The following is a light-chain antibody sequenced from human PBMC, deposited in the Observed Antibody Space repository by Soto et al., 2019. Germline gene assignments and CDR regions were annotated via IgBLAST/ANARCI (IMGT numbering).Light chain of an antibody. CDR2: EVN. CDR1: SCDVGNYNY. Sequence: QSVLTQPPSASGSPGQSVTISCTGTSCDVGNYNYVSWYQQYPGKAPKLMIYEVNKRPSGVPDRFSGSKSGNTASLTVSGLQAEDEADYYCTSYAAGKNVVFGGGTKVTVL. J-gene: IGLJ2*01. V-gene: IGLV2-8*01. CDR3: TSYAAGKNVV.